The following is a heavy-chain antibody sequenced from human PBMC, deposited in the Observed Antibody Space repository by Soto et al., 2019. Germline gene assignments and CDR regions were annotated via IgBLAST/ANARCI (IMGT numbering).Heavy chain of an antibody. V-gene: IGHV2-5*02. CDR1: GFSLTTSGVG. J-gene: IGHJ4*02. Sequence: QITLNESGPTVVRPTETLTLTCRFSGFSLTTSGVGVGWIRQSPGKAPEWLAPIYWDDDKRYSASLKSRLTITKDTSKIQVVLTVSDLDPTDTATYYCAHRVLRTVFGLVTTTAIYFDFWGQGTPVAVSS. D-gene: IGHD3-3*01. CDR3: AHRVLRTVFGLVTTTAIYFDF. CDR2: IYWDDDK.